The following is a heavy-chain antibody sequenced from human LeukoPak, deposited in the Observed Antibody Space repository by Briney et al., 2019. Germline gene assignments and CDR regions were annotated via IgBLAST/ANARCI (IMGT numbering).Heavy chain of an antibody. CDR2: NNPSGGST. CDR3: PRWSIAAAEDDY. J-gene: IGHJ4*02. CDR1: GYTFTSYY. V-gene: IGHV1-46*01. Sequence: ASVKVSCKASGYTFTSYYMHWVRQAPGQGREWMGINNPSGGSTSYAQKFQGRVTMTRDTPTSTVYMELSSLRSEDTPGYYCPRWSIAAAEDDYWGQGTLVTVSS. D-gene: IGHD6-13*01.